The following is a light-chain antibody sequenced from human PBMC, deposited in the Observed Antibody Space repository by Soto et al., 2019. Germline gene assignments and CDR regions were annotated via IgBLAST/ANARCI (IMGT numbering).Light chain of an antibody. CDR3: QQSYSTLFS. J-gene: IGKJ3*01. CDR1: QTIIRY. Sequence: DIQMTQSPSSLSASVGDRVTITCRASQTIIRYLNWYQQKVGRAPNLLIYAASSLQSWVPSRFSGSGSGTEFTLTISSLQPEDFATYYCQQSYSTLFSFGPGTKVEIK. CDR2: AAS. V-gene: IGKV1-39*01.